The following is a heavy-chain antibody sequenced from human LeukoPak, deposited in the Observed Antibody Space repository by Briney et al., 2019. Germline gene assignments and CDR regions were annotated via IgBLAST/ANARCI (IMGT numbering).Heavy chain of an antibody. Sequence: SQTLSLTCAVYGGPFSGYYWSWIRQPPGKGLEWIGEINHSGSTNYNPSLKSRVTISVDTSKNQFSLKLSSVTAADTAVYYCARVLYQLWPTHDAFDIWGQGTMVTVSS. V-gene: IGHV4-34*01. J-gene: IGHJ3*02. CDR3: ARVLYQLWPTHDAFDI. CDR1: GGPFSGYY. D-gene: IGHD5-18*01. CDR2: INHSGST.